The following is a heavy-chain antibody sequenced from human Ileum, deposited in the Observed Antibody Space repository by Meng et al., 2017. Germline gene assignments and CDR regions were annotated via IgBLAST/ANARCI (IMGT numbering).Heavy chain of an antibody. D-gene: IGHD1-1*01. J-gene: IGHJ4*02. Sequence: QPQLQESGPGLVKPSEALSLTCSVSGGSISTSGYYWGWIRQHPGKGLEWIGYIYDSGSTYYNPSLKSRIAISGDTSKNQFSLNLSSVTAADTAVYYCARGGTAYFDYWGQGTLVTVSS. V-gene: IGHV4-31*02. CDR2: IYDSGST. CDR1: GGSISTSGYY. CDR3: ARGGTAYFDY.